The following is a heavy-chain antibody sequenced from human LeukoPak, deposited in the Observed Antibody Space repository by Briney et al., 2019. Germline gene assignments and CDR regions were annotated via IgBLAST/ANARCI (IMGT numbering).Heavy chain of an antibody. Sequence: GGSLRLSCAASGFTFSSYEVNWVRQAPGKGLEWVSYISSSGSTIYYADSVKGRFTISRDNAKNSLYLQMNSLRAEDTAVYYCARDLAFYYDSSGTFDYWGQGTLVTVSS. CDR3: ARDLAFYYDSSGTFDY. V-gene: IGHV3-48*03. J-gene: IGHJ4*02. CDR2: ISSSGSTI. D-gene: IGHD3-22*01. CDR1: GFTFSSYE.